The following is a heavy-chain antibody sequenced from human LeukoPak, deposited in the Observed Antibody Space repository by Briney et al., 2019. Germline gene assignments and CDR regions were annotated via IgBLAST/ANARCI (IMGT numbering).Heavy chain of an antibody. CDR1: GGSISSYY. CDR3: ARLSGGNPGNF. CDR2: IYYSGST. Sequence: SETLSLTCTVSGGSISSYYWSWIRQPPGKGLGWIGYIYYSGSTNYNPSLKSRVTISVDTSKNQVSLKLSAVTATDTAVYYCARLSGGNPGNFWGQGTLVTFSS. V-gene: IGHV4-59*08. D-gene: IGHD3-10*01. J-gene: IGHJ4*02.